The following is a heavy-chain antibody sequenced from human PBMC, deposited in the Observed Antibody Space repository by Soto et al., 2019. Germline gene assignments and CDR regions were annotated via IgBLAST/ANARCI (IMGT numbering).Heavy chain of an antibody. D-gene: IGHD3-10*01. V-gene: IGHV3-30-3*01. Sequence: VQLVKSGGGLVQPGRSLRLSCAASGFTFDDYTMHWVRQAPGKGLEWVAVRSYDGSNKYYADSVKGRFTISRDNSKNTLYLQMNSLRAEDTAVDYCARDRIRNGSGSHHHNYYYYGMDVWGQGTTVTVSS. J-gene: IGHJ6*02. CDR2: RSYDGSNK. CDR3: ARDRIRNGSGSHHHNYYYYGMDV. CDR1: GFTFDDYT.